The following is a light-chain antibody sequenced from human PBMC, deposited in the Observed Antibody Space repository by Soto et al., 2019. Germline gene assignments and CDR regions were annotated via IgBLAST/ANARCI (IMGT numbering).Light chain of an antibody. J-gene: IGKJ5*01. V-gene: IGKV3-11*01. CDR2: DAS. CDR3: QQRRSWPPTIT. Sequence: EIGLTQSPATLSLSPGERATLSCRARQSVSTYLAWYQQRPGQAPRLLIYDASYRATDIPPRFSGSGSGTDFTLTISSLEPEDFAVYYCQQRRSWPPTITFGQGTRLDIK. CDR1: QSVSTY.